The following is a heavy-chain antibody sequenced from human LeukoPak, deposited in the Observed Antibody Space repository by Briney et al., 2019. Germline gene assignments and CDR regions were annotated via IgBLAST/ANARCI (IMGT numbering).Heavy chain of an antibody. CDR3: AREGPLWPFDY. CDR2: IYTSGST. D-gene: IGHD2/OR15-2a*01. Sequence: SETLSLTCTVSGGSISSYHWSWIRQPAGKGLEWIGRIYTSGSTNYNPPLTSRVTMSVDTSKNQSSPKLSSVTAADTAVYYCAREGPLWPFDYWGQGTLVTVSS. CDR1: GGSISSYH. V-gene: IGHV4-4*07. J-gene: IGHJ4*02.